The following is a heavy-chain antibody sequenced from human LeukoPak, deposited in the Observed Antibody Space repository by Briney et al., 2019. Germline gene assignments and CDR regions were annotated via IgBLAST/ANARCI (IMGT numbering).Heavy chain of an antibody. V-gene: IGHV1-69*13. Sequence: SVKVSCKASGGTFSSYAISWVRQAPGQGLEWMGGIIPIFGTANYAQKFQRRVTITADESTSTAYMELSSLRSEDTAVYYCARCGSGVENWFDPWGQGTLVTVSS. CDR2: IIPIFGTA. D-gene: IGHD6-25*01. CDR3: ARCGSGVENWFDP. J-gene: IGHJ5*02. CDR1: GGTFSSYA.